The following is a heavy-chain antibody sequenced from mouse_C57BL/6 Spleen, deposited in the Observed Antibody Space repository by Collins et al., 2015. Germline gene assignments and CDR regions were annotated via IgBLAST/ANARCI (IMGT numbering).Heavy chain of an antibody. D-gene: IGHD1-1*01. CDR3: ARFTTVADWYFDV. Sequence: QVQLQQSGAELVKPGASVKISCKASGNAFSSYWMNWVKQRPGQGLEWIGNINPSNGGTNYNEKFKSKATLTVDKSSSTAYMQLSSLTSEDSAVYYCARFTTVADWYFDVWGTGTTVTVSS. V-gene: IGHV1-53*01. J-gene: IGHJ1*03. CDR2: INPSNGGT. CDR1: GNAFSSYW.